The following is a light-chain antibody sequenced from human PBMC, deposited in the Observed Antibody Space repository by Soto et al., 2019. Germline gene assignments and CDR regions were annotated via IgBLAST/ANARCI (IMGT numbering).Light chain of an antibody. V-gene: IGKV1-9*01. CDR1: QGISSY. Sequence: IQLTQSPSSLSASVGDRVTITCRASQGISSYLAWYQQKPGKAPKLLIYAASTLQSGVPSRFSGSGSGTDISLTMSSLQPEDFATYCCQQLISYPLTCGGGTTVDIK. CDR3: QQLISYPLT. J-gene: IGKJ4*01. CDR2: AAS.